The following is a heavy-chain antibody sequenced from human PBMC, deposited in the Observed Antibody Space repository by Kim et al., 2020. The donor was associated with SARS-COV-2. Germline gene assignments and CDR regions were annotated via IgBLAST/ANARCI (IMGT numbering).Heavy chain of an antibody. V-gene: IGHV3-9*01. Sequence: GGSLRLSCAASGFTFDDYAMHWVRQAPGKGLEWVSGISWNSGSIGYADSVKGRFTISRDNAKNSLYLQMNSLRAEDTALYYCAKDKAPWEGSYYFDYWGQGTLVTVSS. CDR1: GFTFDDYA. CDR2: ISWNSGSI. J-gene: IGHJ4*02. CDR3: AKDKAPWEGSYYFDY. D-gene: IGHD1-26*01.